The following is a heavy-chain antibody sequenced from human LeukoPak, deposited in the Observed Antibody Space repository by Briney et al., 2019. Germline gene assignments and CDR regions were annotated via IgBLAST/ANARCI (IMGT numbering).Heavy chain of an antibody. J-gene: IGHJ4*02. V-gene: IGHV3-9*01. CDR3: AKDILYSYGSGFDY. CDR2: ISWNSGSI. CDR1: GFTFDDYA. D-gene: IGHD5-18*01. Sequence: GRSLRLSCAASGFTFDDYAMHWVRQAPGKGLEWVSGISWNSGSIGYADSVKGRFTISRDNAKNSLCLQMNSLRAEDTALYYCAKDILYSYGSGFDYWGQGTLVTVSS.